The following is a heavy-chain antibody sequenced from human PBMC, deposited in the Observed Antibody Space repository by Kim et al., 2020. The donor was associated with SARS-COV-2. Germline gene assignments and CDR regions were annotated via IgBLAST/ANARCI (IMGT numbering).Heavy chain of an antibody. Sequence: EYAASVKDRFTVSRDDSVNSLYLQMHSLKTEDTAVYYCARRPVGASHFDCWGQGSLVTVSS. CDR3: ARRPVGASHFDC. J-gene: IGHJ4*02. V-gene: IGHV3-72*01. D-gene: IGHD1-26*01.